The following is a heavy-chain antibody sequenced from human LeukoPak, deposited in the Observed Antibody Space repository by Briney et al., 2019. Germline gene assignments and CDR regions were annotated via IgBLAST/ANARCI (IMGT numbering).Heavy chain of an antibody. D-gene: IGHD3-10*01. CDR3: ARHESRVQDYFDY. CDR2: IIPILGIA. J-gene: IGHJ4*02. Sequence: GASVKVSCKASGGTFSSYAISWVRQAPGQGLEWMGRIIPILGIANYAQKFQGRVTITADKSTSTAYMELSSLRSEDTAVYYCARHESRVQDYFDYWGQGTLVTVSS. CDR1: GGTFSSYA. V-gene: IGHV1-69*04.